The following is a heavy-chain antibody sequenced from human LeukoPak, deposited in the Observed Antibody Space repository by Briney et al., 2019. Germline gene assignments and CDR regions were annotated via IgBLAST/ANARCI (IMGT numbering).Heavy chain of an antibody. CDR1: GFTFSRNA. J-gene: IGHJ4*02. V-gene: IGHV3-23*01. CDR3: AKDILRWSFDS. D-gene: IGHD2-21*01. CDR2: IGSDANT. Sequence: GGSLRLSCAASGFTFSRNAMAWVRQAPGRGLEWVAGIGSDANTHYADSVRGRITISRDNSKNTVSLQMSSLRAEDTAVYYCAKDILRWSFDSWGQGILVTVSS.